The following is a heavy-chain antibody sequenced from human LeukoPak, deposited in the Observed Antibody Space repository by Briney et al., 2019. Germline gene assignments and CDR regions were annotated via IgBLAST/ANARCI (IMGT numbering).Heavy chain of an antibody. J-gene: IGHJ4*02. CDR3: ARDRLYRGYSYGFDY. CDR1: GGSVSSGRYY. Sequence: SETLSLTCTVSGGSVSSGRYYWSWIRQPPGKGLEWIGYIYYSGSTNYNPSLKSRVTISVDTSKNQFSLKLSSVTAADTAVYYCARDRLYRGYSYGFDYWGQGTLVTVSS. D-gene: IGHD5-18*01. V-gene: IGHV4-61*01. CDR2: IYYSGST.